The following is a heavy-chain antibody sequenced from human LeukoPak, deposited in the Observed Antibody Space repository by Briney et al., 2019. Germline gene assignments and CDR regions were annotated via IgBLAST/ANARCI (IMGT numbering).Heavy chain of an antibody. D-gene: IGHD5-24*01. J-gene: IGHJ4*02. CDR1: GPSISSSSSF. Sequence: SETLSLTCTVSGPSISSSSSFWAWIRQPPGKGLLWIGSFFYGGISYYNPSIKSRVTISVDTSKNQFSLKLNSVTAADTAVYYCARDRRDGYNYDFDYWGQGTLVTVSS. CDR3: ARDRRDGYNYDFDY. CDR2: FFYGGIS. V-gene: IGHV4-39*07.